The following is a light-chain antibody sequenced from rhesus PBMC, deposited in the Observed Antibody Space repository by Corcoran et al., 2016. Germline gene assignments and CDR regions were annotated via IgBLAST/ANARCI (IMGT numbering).Light chain of an antibody. CDR3: QQPNSNPPT. J-gene: IGKJ4*01. Sequence: DIQMTQSPSSLSASVGDRVTITCQASQGISNWLAWYQQKPGKAPKLLIYAAFNLQSGVPSRFSGNVAGTEFTLTISSLPPEDFATYYCQQPNSNPPTVGGGTKVEIK. CDR1: QGISNW. CDR2: AAF. V-gene: IGKV1-33*02.